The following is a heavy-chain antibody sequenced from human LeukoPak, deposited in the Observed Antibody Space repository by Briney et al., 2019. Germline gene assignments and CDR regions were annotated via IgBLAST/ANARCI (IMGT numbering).Heavy chain of an antibody. Sequence: PSETLSLTCTVSGDSVNSGSSFWTWIRQPPGKELEWIGYIYYSGTTNYNPSLKSRVIMSVDTSKSQFSLQLSSVTAADTAMYFCVRENITMTHTHFDSWGQGKLVTVSS. CDR3: VRENITMTHTHFDS. CDR1: GDSVNSGSSF. CDR2: IYYSGTT. V-gene: IGHV4-61*01. D-gene: IGHD1-14*01. J-gene: IGHJ4*02.